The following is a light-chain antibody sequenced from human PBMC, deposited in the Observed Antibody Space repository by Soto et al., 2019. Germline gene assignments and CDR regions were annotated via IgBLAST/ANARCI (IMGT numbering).Light chain of an antibody. CDR1: SSDVGGYNY. CDR3: ISYTSSSSVV. J-gene: IGLJ2*01. Sequence: QSALTQPASVSGSPGQSINISCTGTSSDVGGYNYVSWYQQHPGKAPKLMIYEVSNRPSGVSNRFSGSKSGNTASLTISGLQAEDEADYYCISYTSSSSVVFGGGTKLTVL. V-gene: IGLV2-14*01. CDR2: EVS.